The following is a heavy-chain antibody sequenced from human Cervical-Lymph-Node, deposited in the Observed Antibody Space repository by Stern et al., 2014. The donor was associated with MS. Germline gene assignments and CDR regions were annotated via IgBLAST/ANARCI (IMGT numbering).Heavy chain of an antibody. CDR3: ARHSVGVKEFDS. CDR1: GGSLRTFS. CDR2: VYYNGSI. V-gene: IGHV4-59*01. D-gene: IGHD5/OR15-5a*01. J-gene: IGHJ4*02. Sequence: QVQLQESGPGLVKPSETLSLTCTVSGGSLRTFSWRWIRQPPGRGLEWIGCVYYNGSITYNPTLKSRVTMSVDTSKSQLSLRLHSVTAADTAVYYCARHSVGVKEFDSWGQGTLVTVSS.